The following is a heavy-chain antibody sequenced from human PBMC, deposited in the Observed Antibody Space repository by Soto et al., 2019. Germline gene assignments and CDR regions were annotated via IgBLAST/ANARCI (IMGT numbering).Heavy chain of an antibody. D-gene: IGHD2-2*01. Sequence: VASVKVSCKASGYTFTGYYMHWVRQAPGQGLEWMGWINPNSGGTNYAQKFQGWVTMTRDTSISTAYMELSRLRSDDTAVYYCARESVVPAAMRTYYYYGMDVWGQGTTVTVSS. CDR2: INPNSGGT. J-gene: IGHJ6*02. CDR1: GYTFTGYY. CDR3: ARESVVPAAMRTYYYYGMDV. V-gene: IGHV1-2*04.